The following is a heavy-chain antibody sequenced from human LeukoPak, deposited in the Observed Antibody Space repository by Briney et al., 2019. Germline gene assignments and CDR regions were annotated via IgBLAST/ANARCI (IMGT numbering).Heavy chain of an antibody. J-gene: IGHJ6*03. D-gene: IGHD3-22*01. Sequence: SVKVSCKASGGTFLNYASSWVRQAPGQGLEWMGGIIPIFGAANYAQKLQDRVTITTDESTTTVYMELSSLRSDDTAVYYCASSRGLLHYYMDVWGKGTTVTVSS. CDR3: ASSRGLLHYYMDV. CDR2: IIPIFGAA. V-gene: IGHV1-69*05. CDR1: GGTFLNYA.